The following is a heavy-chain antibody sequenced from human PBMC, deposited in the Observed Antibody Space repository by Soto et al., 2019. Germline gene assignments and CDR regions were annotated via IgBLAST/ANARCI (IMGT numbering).Heavy chain of an antibody. V-gene: IGHV1-69*01. D-gene: IGHD1-26*01. CDR3: AKDLGATDYYYYYGMDV. J-gene: IGHJ6*02. CDR2: IIPIFGTA. Sequence: QVQLVQSGAEVRKPGSSVKVSCKASGGTFSTHAISWVRQAPGQGLEWMGGIIPIFGTANHAQKFQGRVTISADASTSTAYMELSSLRSEDTAIYYCAKDLGATDYYYYYGMDVWGQGTTVTVSS. CDR1: GGTFSTHA.